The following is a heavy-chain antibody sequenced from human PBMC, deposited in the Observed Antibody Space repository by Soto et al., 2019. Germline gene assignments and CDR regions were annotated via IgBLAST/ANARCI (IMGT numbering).Heavy chain of an antibody. J-gene: IGHJ6*02. CDR3: AKSGRAYSYTVMAQGYYAMDV. Sequence: GGSLRLSCVASGFTFSIYGMNWVRQAPGKGLEWVAVISYDGSNKYNADSVKGRFTISRDNSKNTLFLEMNSLRAEDTALYYCAKSGRAYSYTVMAQGYYAMDVWGQGTTVTVSS. D-gene: IGHD5-18*01. CDR2: ISYDGSNK. V-gene: IGHV3-30*18. CDR1: GFTFSIYG.